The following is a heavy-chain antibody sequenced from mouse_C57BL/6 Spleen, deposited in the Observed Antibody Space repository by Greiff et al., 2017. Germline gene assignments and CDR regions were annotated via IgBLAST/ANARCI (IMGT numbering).Heavy chain of an antibody. D-gene: IGHD1-1*01. J-gene: IGHJ1*03. CDR3: ARVSFDYGIV. CDR2: ISYDGSN. CDR1: GYSITSGYY. V-gene: IGHV3-6*01. Sequence: VQLKESGPGLVKPSQSLSLTCSVTGYSITSGYYWNWIRQFPGNKLEWMGYISYDGSNNYNPSLKNRISITRDTSKTQFFLKLNAVTTEDTATYYCARVSFDYGIVWGTGTTVTVSS.